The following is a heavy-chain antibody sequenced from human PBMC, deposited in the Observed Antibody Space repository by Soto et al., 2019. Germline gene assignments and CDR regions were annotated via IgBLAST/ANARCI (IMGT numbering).Heavy chain of an antibody. D-gene: IGHD4-17*01. V-gene: IGHV5-51*01. CDR3: ARASYGDYPNYYYYGMDV. J-gene: IGHJ6*02. Sequence: GESLKISCKGSGYSFTSYWIGWVRQMPGKGLEWMGIIYPGDSDTRYSPSFQGQVTISADKSISTAYLQWSSLKASDTAMYYCARASYGDYPNYYYYGMDVWAKGPRSPSP. CDR1: GYSFTSYW. CDR2: IYPGDSDT.